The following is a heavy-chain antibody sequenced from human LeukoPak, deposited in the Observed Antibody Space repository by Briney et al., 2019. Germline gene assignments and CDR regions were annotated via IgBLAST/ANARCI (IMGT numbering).Heavy chain of an antibody. CDR1: GGSISGYY. CDR2: IYYSGNT. J-gene: IGHJ4*02. V-gene: IGHV4-59*01. Sequence: PSETLSLTCTVSGGSISGYYWSWIRQPPGKGLEFIGCIYYSGNTNYNPSLRSRVTMSVGTSKNQFSLKLSSVTAADTAVYYCARHYGSGTYPLDYWGQGTPVTVSS. D-gene: IGHD3-10*01. CDR3: ARHYGSGTYPLDY.